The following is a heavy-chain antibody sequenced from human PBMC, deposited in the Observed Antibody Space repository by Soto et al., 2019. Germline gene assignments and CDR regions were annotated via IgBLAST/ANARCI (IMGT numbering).Heavy chain of an antibody. Sequence: QLRLQESGPRLAKPSETLSLTCTVSGGSIATSSYFWAWIRRPPGKGLEWIGSIDYRGTIYNNPSLKSLVTISVDTSKNHFSLNLDSVTAADTALYYCSRRAPEGFDPWGQGTLVTVSS. CDR1: GGSIATSSYF. J-gene: IGHJ5*02. V-gene: IGHV4-39*02. CDR3: SRRAPEGFDP. CDR2: IDYRGTI.